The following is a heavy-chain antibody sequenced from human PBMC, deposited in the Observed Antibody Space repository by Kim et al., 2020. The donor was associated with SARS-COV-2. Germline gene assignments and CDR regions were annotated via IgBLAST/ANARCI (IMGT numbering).Heavy chain of an antibody. J-gene: IGHJ6*02. Sequence: SETLSLTCAVYGGSFSGYYWSWIRQPPGKGLEWIGEINHSGSTNYNPSLKSRVTISVDTSKNQFSLKLSSVTAADTAVYYCARGGRGYDFWSGYAQYYYYYGIDVWGQGTTVTVSS. CDR3: ARGGRGYDFWSGYAQYYYYYGIDV. V-gene: IGHV4-34*01. D-gene: IGHD3-3*01. CDR2: INHSGST. CDR1: GGSFSGYY.